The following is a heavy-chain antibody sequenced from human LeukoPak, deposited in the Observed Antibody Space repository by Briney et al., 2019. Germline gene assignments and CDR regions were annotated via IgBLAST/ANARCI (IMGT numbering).Heavy chain of an antibody. CDR2: ISGSGGST. V-gene: IGHV3-23*01. Sequence: GGSLRLSCAASGFTFSSYAMSWVRQAPGKGLEWVSAISGSGGSTYYADSVKGRFTISRDNSKNTLYLQMNSLRAEDTAVYYCGKSSQLRYFDWLLNFWGQGTLVTVSS. D-gene: IGHD3-9*01. J-gene: IGHJ4*02. CDR1: GFTFSSYA. CDR3: GKSSQLRYFDWLLNF.